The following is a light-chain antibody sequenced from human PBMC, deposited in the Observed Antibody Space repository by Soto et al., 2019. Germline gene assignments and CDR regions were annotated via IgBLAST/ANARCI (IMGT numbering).Light chain of an antibody. CDR1: QSVSSY. CDR2: DAS. CDR3: QRRSNWPPEYT. V-gene: IGKV3-11*01. J-gene: IGKJ2*01. Sequence: EIVLTQSPATLSLSPGERATLSCRASQSVSSYLAWYQQKPGQAPRLLIYDASNRATGIPARFSGSGSGTDFSLTISILEPEDFEVYYCQRRSNWPPEYTFGQGTKLEIK.